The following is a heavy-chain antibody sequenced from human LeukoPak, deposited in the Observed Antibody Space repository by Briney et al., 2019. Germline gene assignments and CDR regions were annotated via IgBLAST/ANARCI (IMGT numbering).Heavy chain of an antibody. CDR1: GFTFSSYS. Sequence: GGSLILSCAASGFTFSSYSMNWVRQAPGKGLEWVSYISSSSSTIYYSDSLKGRFTISRDNAKNSLYLQMNSLKAEDTAVYYCARGRKYTSGYRVTELGSGYSGYWGQGTLVTVSS. CDR3: ARGRKYTSGYRVTELGSGYSGY. CDR2: ISSSSSTI. D-gene: IGHD5-18*01. V-gene: IGHV3-48*01. J-gene: IGHJ4*02.